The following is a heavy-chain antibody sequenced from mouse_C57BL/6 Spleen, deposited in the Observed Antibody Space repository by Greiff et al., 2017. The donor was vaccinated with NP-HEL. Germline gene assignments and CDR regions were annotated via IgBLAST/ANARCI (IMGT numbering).Heavy chain of an antibody. CDR3: TRVGLYYYGSSYENWYFDV. V-gene: IGHV5-9-1*02. Sequence: EVKLVESGEGLVKPGGSLKLSCAASGFTFSSYAMSWVRQTPEKRLEWVAYISSGGDYIYYADTVKGRFTISRDNARNTLYLQMSSLKSEDTAMYYCTRVGLYYYGSSYENWYFDVWGTGTTVTVSS. CDR1: GFTFSSYA. D-gene: IGHD1-1*01. J-gene: IGHJ1*03. CDR2: ISSGGDYI.